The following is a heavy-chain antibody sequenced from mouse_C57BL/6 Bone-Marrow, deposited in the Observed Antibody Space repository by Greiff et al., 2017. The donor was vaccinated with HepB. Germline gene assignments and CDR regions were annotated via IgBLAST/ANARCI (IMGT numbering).Heavy chain of an antibody. V-gene: IGHV1-74*01. CDR1: GYTFTSYW. D-gene: IGHD2-3*01. J-gene: IGHJ3*01. CDR3: AIGIDGYYWFAY. CDR2: IHPSDSDT. Sequence: VQLQQPGAELVKPGASVKVYCKASGYTFTSYWMHWVKQRPGQGLEWIGRIHPSDSDTNYNQKFKGKATLTVDKSSSTAYMQLSSLTSEDSAVYYCAIGIDGYYWFAYWGQGTLVTVSA.